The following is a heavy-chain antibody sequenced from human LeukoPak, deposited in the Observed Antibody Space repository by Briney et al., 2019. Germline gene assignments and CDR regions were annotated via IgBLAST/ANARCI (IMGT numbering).Heavy chain of an antibody. CDR1: GLTVSSNY. CDR3: ASPLTLSIAVAGGYYYYMDV. D-gene: IGHD6-19*01. J-gene: IGHJ6*03. Sequence: TGGSLRLSCAASGLTVSSNYMSWVRQAPGKGLEWVSVIYSGGSTYYADSVKGRFTISRDNSKNTLYLQMNSLRAEDTAVYYCASPLTLSIAVAGGYYYYMDVWGKGTTVTVSS. V-gene: IGHV3-53*01. CDR2: IYSGGST.